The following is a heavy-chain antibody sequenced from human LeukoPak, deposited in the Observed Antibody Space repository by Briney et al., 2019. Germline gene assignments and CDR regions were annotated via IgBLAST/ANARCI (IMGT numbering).Heavy chain of an antibody. CDR2: IKQDGREK. CDR1: GFTFSSHW. V-gene: IGHV3-7*05. J-gene: IGHJ5*02. Sequence: GLALRLSWAASGFTFSSHWMSWVRQGAGKGLDWVANIKQDGREKYYVDSVKGRFTISRDNAPNSLYLLMNRLSAEDTAVYSCTRSTREFASGSGDLWGQGTLVTVSS. CDR3: TRSTREFASGSGDL. D-gene: IGHD3-10*01.